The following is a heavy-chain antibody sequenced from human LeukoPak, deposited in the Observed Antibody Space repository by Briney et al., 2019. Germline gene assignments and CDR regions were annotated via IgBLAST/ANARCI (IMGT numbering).Heavy chain of an antibody. CDR2: ISGSGGST. CDR1: GFTFSSYA. D-gene: IGHD5-18*01. J-gene: IGHJ5*02. V-gene: IGHV3-23*01. CDR3: AKGDGYSYGPFAGS. Sequence: GGSLRLSCAASGFTFSSYAMSWVRQAPGKGLERVSAISGSGGSTYYADSVKGRFTISRDNSKNTLYLQMNSLRAEDTAVYYCAKGDGYSYGPFAGSWGQGTLVTVFS.